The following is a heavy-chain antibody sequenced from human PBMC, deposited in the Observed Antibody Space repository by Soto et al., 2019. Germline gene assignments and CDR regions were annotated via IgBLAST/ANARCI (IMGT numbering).Heavy chain of an antibody. CDR1: GYKFGNYW. CDR3: ESRMGPSIGWLDT. CDR2: IYPGDSDT. Sequence: PGESLKISCECSGYKFGNYWIGWVRQTPGKGLEWMGIIYPGDSDTVYNPSFQGQVTMSVDKYSNTAYLQWSSLQTSDNGIYYCESRMGPSIGWLDTWGQGTQVTVSS. V-gene: IGHV5-51*01. D-gene: IGHD1-26*01. J-gene: IGHJ5*02.